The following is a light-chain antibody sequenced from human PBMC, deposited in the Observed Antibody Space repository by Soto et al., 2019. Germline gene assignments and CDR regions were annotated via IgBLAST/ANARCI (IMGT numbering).Light chain of an antibody. CDR1: NSNIGGNY. J-gene: IGLJ2*01. CDR2: DNN. Sequence: QSVLTQPPSVSAAPVQKVIISCSGSNSNIGGNYVSWYQHLPGTAPKLLIFDNNKRPSGIPDRFSGSKSGTSATLGITGLQTGDEADYYCGTWDTSLTAVLFGGGTQLTVL. V-gene: IGLV1-51*01. CDR3: GTWDTSLTAVL.